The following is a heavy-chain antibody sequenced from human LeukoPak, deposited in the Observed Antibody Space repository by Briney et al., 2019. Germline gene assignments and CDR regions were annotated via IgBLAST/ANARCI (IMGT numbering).Heavy chain of an antibody. D-gene: IGHD6-13*01. CDR2: INTDGRST. J-gene: IGHJ4*02. CDR1: GFTFSSYW. CDR3: ARPSAAGPYFDY. V-gene: IGHV3-74*01. Sequence: GGSLRLSCAASGFTFSSYWMHWVRQAPGKGLVWVSHINTDGRSTGHADSVKGRFTISRDNAKNTLYLQMNSLRAEVTAVYYCARPSAAGPYFDYWGQGTLVTVSS.